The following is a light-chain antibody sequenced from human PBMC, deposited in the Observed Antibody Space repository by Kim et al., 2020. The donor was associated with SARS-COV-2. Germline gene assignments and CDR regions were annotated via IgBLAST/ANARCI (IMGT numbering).Light chain of an antibody. CDR1: RNINSY. V-gene: IGKV1-39*01. CDR2: GAS. CDR3: QQSFSPLLT. Sequence: DIQMTQSPSSLSASVGDKVTIACRASRNINSYLNWYQHKPGKAPKLLIYGASALQSGVPSRFSGGGFGTDFTLTITSLQPEDFAVYFCQQSFSPLLTFGPGTKVDIK. J-gene: IGKJ3*01.